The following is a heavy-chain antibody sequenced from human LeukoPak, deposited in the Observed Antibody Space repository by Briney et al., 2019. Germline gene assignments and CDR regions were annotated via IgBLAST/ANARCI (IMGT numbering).Heavy chain of an antibody. CDR3: ARQLPTAAADTRGYFDY. J-gene: IGHJ4*02. V-gene: IGHV4-39*01. CDR1: GGSISIISSSTYY. D-gene: IGHD6-25*01. Sequence: SETLSLTCTVSGGSISIISSSTYYWGWIRQAPGKGLEWIGSLYYGENSHYNPSLKSRATLSVDTSNNQFSLKLTSVTAADAAVYFCARQLPTAAADTRGYFDYWGQGTEVTVSS. CDR2: LYYGENS.